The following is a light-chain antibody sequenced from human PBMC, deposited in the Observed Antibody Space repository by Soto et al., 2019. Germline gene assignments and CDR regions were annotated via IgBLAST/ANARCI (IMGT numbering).Light chain of an antibody. J-gene: IGKJ3*01. CDR3: QQRSNWPPGFT. CDR1: QSVSSY. V-gene: IGKV3-11*01. CDR2: DAS. Sequence: EIVLTQSPATLSLSPGERATLSCRASQSVSSYLAWYQQKPGQAPRLLIYDASNRATGIPARFSGSGSGTDSTLTISSREPKDFAVYYWQQRSNWPPGFTFGPGTKVDIK.